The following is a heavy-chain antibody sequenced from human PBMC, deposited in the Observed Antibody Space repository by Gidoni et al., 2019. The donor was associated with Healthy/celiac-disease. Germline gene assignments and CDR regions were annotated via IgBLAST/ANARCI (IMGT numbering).Heavy chain of an antibody. Sequence: EVQLVESGGGLVKPGGSLRLSCAASGFTFSSYSMNWVRQAPGKGLEWVSSISSSSSYIYYADSVKGRFTIYRDNAKNSLYLQMNSLRAEDTAVYYCAKFGVVTAIPGDYWGQGTLVTVSS. J-gene: IGHJ4*02. V-gene: IGHV3-21*01. CDR1: GFTFSSYS. CDR3: AKFGVVTAIPGDY. D-gene: IGHD2-21*02. CDR2: ISSSSSYI.